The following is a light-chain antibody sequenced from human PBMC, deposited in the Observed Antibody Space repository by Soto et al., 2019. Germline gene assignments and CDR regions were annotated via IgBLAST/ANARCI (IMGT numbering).Light chain of an antibody. CDR3: QQYNNWPRT. J-gene: IGKJ1*01. Sequence: EIVMTQSPATLSVSPGERATLSCRASQSVRSNLAWYQQKPGQAPRFLIYGASTRATGIPARFSGSGSGTEFTLTISSLQSEDFAVYYCQQYNNWPRTFGQGTKVDIK. CDR1: QSVRSN. CDR2: GAS. V-gene: IGKV3-15*01.